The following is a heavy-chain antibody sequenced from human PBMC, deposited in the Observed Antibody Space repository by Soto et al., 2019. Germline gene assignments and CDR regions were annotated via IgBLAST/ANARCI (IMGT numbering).Heavy chain of an antibody. CDR2: IYYSGST. D-gene: IGHD4-4*01. CDR3: ASGVTPFSSPLDY. Sequence: SETLSLTCTVSGGSISSYYWSWIRQPPGKGLEWIGYIYYSGSTNYNPSLKSRVTISVDTSKNQFSLKLSSVTAADTAVYYCASGVTPFSSPLDYWGQGTLVTVSS. J-gene: IGHJ4*02. V-gene: IGHV4-59*01. CDR1: GGSISSYY.